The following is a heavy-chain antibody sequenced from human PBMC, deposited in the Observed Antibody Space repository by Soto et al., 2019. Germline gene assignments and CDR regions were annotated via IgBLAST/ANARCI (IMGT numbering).Heavy chain of an antibody. CDR2: INAFNGHT. J-gene: IGHJ4*02. V-gene: IGHV1-18*04. D-gene: IGHD6-25*01. CDR3: AREAGWQRMVPYD. CDR1: GYTFTSYG. Sequence: QVQLVQSGTEVKKPGASVNVSCKAFGYTFTSYGFSWVRQVPGQGLEWLGWINAFNGHTQYAQTMKGRLTVTTATSTTTVHMELGSLPPADTAVYYCAREAGWQRMVPYDWGQGTLVTVS.